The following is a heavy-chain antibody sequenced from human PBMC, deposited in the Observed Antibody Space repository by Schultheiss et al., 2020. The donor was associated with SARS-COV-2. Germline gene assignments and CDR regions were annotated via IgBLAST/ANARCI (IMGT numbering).Heavy chain of an antibody. CDR2: ISGSGGST. J-gene: IGHJ4*02. CDR1: GFTFSNYA. CDR3: AKALSTYSSGWYSDFDY. V-gene: IGHV3-23*01. Sequence: GGSLRLSCAASGFTFSNYAMSWVRQAPGKGLEWVSGISGSGGSTDYADSVKSRFTISRDNAKNTLYLQMNSLRAEDTAVYYCAKALSTYSSGWYSDFDYWGQGTLVTVSS. D-gene: IGHD6-19*01.